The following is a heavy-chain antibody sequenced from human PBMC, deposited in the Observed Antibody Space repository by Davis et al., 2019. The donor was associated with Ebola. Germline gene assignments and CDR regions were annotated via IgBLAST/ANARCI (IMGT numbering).Heavy chain of an antibody. Sequence: GESLKISCVVSGLNFDDSWMTWVRQAPGKGLEWVANMNGRGCLKNYVDSVKGRFTLSRDNAKKSLYLEMNSLRGEDTAIYYCATDKWGPALWGQGTLVTVSS. J-gene: IGHJ4*02. CDR3: ATDKWGPAL. D-gene: IGHD7-27*01. CDR1: GLNFDDSW. V-gene: IGHV3-7*01. CDR2: MNGRGCLK.